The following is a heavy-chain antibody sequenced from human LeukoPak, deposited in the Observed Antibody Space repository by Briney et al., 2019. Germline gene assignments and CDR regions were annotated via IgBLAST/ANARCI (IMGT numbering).Heavy chain of an antibody. D-gene: IGHD3-22*01. CDR2: ISRSGGSI. CDR1: GFTFSSSE. CDR3: ARDKPPPYYYDSSGIFDY. Sequence: PGGSLRLSCAASGFTFSSSEMNWVRQAPGKGLEWVSYISRSGGSIFYADSVKGRFTISRDNSKNTLYLQMNSLGAEDTAVYYCARDKPPPYYYDSSGIFDYWGQGTLVTVSS. J-gene: IGHJ4*02. V-gene: IGHV3-48*03.